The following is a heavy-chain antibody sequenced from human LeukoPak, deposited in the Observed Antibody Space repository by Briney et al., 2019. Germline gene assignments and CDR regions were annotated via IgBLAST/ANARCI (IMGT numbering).Heavy chain of an antibody. Sequence: GGSLRLSCAASGFTFSSYAMSWVRQAPGEGLEWVSSIDASGGSTYYADSVKGRFTISRDNSKNTFYLQMNSLRADDTAVYYCAKGSGSGWYGWFAPWGQGTLVTVSS. CDR3: AKGSGSGWYGWFAP. J-gene: IGHJ5*02. V-gene: IGHV3-23*01. CDR2: IDASGGST. CDR1: GFTFSSYA. D-gene: IGHD6-19*01.